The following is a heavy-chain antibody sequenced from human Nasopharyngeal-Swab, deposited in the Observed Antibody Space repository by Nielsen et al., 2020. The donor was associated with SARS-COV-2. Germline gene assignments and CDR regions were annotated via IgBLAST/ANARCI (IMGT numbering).Heavy chain of an antibody. J-gene: IGHJ4*02. CDR3: TTDFYFDY. CDR1: GFIFSGSA. V-gene: IGHV3-73*01. CDR2: IGDKDHNYAT. Sequence: GESLKISCAASGFIFSGSAMHWVRQASGKGLEWVGRIGDKDHNYATTYGAPVKGRFTISRDDSNNTAFLQMDSLKTEDTALYYCTTDFYFDYWGQGTLVTVSS.